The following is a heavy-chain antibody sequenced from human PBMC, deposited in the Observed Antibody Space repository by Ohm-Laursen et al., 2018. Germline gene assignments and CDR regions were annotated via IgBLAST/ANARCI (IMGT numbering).Heavy chain of an antibody. V-gene: IGHV1-46*01. CDR3: ARDPIDNNGYNPDY. Sequence: ASVKVSCKASGYIFTSYYMHWVRQAPGQGLEWMGIISPSGGSTNYAQKFQGRVTMTRDMSTSIVYMELSSLRSEDTAIYYCARDPIDNNGYNPDYWGQGTLVTVSS. CDR1: GYIFTSYY. CDR2: ISPSGGST. D-gene: IGHD1-14*01. J-gene: IGHJ4*02.